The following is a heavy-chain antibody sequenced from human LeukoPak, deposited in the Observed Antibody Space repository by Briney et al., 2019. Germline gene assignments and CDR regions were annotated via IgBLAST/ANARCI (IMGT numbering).Heavy chain of an antibody. Sequence: PGGSLRLSCAASGFTFSSYAMSWVRQAPGKGLEWVSAISGSGGSTYYADSVKGRFTISRDNSKNTLYLQMNSLRAEDTAVYYCAKATGYCSGGSCCPLWYWGQGTLVTVSS. CDR3: AKATGYCSGGSCCPLWY. CDR2: ISGSGGST. CDR1: GFTFSSYA. J-gene: IGHJ4*02. V-gene: IGHV3-23*01. D-gene: IGHD2-15*01.